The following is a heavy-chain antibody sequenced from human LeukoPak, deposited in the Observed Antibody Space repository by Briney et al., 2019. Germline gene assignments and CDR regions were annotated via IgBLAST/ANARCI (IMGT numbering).Heavy chain of an antibody. D-gene: IGHD6-13*01. CDR1: GFTFSSYA. CDR3: AKDREAAANTYYFDY. V-gene: IGHV3-23*01. Sequence: PGGSLRLSCAASGFTFSSYAMSWVRQAPGKGLEWVSGISGSGGSTYYADSVKGRFTMSRDNSKNTLHLQMNSLRAEDTAVYYCAKDREAAANTYYFDYWGQGTLVTVPS. CDR2: ISGSGGST. J-gene: IGHJ4*02.